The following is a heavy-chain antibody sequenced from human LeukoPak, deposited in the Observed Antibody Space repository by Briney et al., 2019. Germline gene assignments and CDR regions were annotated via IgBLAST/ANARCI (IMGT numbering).Heavy chain of an antibody. CDR2: INHSGST. Sequence: SETLSLTCAVYGGSFSGYYWSWIRQPPGKGLEWIGEINHSGSTNYNPSLKSRVTISVHTSKNQFSLKLSSVTAADTAVYYWARGLWTVGYWGQGTLVTVSS. J-gene: IGHJ4*02. CDR3: ARGLWTVGY. V-gene: IGHV4-34*01. D-gene: IGHD3/OR15-3a*01. CDR1: GGSFSGYY.